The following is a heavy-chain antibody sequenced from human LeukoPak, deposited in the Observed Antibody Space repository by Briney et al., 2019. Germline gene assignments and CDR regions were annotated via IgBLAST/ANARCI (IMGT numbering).Heavy chain of an antibody. J-gene: IGHJ5*02. CDR1: GYTFTGHY. D-gene: IGHD4-23*01. Sequence: GASVKVSCKTSGYTFTGHYMHWVRQVPGQGLEWMGWISNSGGTNYAQKFQGRVTMTRDTSISTAYMELSWLRSDDTALYYCAREGRLSGTYYGGRWFDPWGQGTLVIVSS. V-gene: IGHV1-2*02. CDR3: AREGRLSGTYYGGRWFDP. CDR2: ISNSGGT.